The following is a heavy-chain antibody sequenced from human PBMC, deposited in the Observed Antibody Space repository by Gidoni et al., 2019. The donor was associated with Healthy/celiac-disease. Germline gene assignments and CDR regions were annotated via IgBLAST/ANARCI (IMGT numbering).Heavy chain of an antibody. J-gene: IGHJ3*02. CDR2: ISSSSSYI. V-gene: IGHV3-21*01. CDR1: GFTFSSYS. D-gene: IGHD1-26*01. CDR3: ASALSGNYAFDI. Sequence: EVQLVESGGGLVKPGGSLRLSCAASGFTFSSYSMNWVRQAPGKGLEWVSSISSSSSYIYYADSVKGRFTISRDNAKNSLYLQMNSLRAEDTAVYYCASALSGNYAFDIWGQGTMVTVSS.